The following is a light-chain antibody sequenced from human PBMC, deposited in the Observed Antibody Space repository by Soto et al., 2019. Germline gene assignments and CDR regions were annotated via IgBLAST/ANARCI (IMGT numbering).Light chain of an antibody. CDR3: QQYNSYPLT. J-gene: IGKJ4*01. V-gene: IGKV1-5*03. CDR1: QSISSW. CDR2: KAS. Sequence: DIQMTQSPSTLSASVGDRVTITCRASQSISSWLAWYQQKPGKAPKLLIYKASSLESGVPSRFSGSGSGTEFTLTISSLQPDDFATYYCQQYNSYPLTLGGWTKVEIK.